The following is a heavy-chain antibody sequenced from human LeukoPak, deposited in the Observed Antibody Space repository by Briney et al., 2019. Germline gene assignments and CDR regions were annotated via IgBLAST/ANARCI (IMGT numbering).Heavy chain of an antibody. CDR3: AKDPKTTVTTGGLFDY. D-gene: IGHD4-17*01. V-gene: IGHV3-23*01. Sequence: GSLRLSCAASGFTFSSYAMSWVRQAPGKGLEWVSGISGSSGSTYYADSVKGRFTISRDNSKNTLYLQMNSLRAEDTAVYYCAKDPKTTVTTGGLFDYWGQGTLAAVSS. CDR2: ISGSSGST. J-gene: IGHJ4*02. CDR1: GFTFSSYA.